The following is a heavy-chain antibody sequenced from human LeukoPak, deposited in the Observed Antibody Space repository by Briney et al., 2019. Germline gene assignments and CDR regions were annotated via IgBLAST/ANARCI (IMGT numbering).Heavy chain of an antibody. D-gene: IGHD6-13*01. CDR1: GFTFSSYE. V-gene: IGHV3-48*03. CDR2: ISSSGSTI. CDR3: ARDGGPGYSSSWYLY. J-gene: IGHJ4*02. Sequence: GVLRLSCAGSGFTFSSYEMNWVRQAPGKGLEWVSYISSSGSTIYYADSVKGRFTISRDNAKNSLYLQMNSLRAEDTAVYYCARDGGPGYSSSWYLYWGQGTLVTVSS.